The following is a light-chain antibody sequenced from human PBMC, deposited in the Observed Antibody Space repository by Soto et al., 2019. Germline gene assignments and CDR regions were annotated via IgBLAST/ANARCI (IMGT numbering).Light chain of an antibody. CDR1: SSDVGAYNY. Sequence: QSALTPPPSASGSPGQSVTISCTGTSSDVGAYNYVSWYQQYPGKAPKLMISEVSKRPSGVPDRFSGSKSGNTASLIVSGLQVEDEADYYCRSYGGSNTFWLFGGGTKLTVL. CDR2: EVS. CDR3: RSYGGSNTFWL. V-gene: IGLV2-8*01. J-gene: IGLJ2*01.